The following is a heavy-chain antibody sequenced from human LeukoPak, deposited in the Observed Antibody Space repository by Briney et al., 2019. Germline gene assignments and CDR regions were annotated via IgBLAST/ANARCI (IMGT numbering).Heavy chain of an antibody. J-gene: IGHJ5*02. D-gene: IGHD3-16*01. CDR1: GYTFNSYG. CDR3: ARDGRAFGGVNNWLDP. V-gene: IGHV1-18*01. Sequence: ASVKVSCKASGYTFNSYGINWVRQAPGQGLEWMGCIRVYNGNTNFAQRFQGRVTMTTDTTTSTAYMELRSLRSDDTAVYYCARDGRAFGGVNNWLDPWGQGTLVTVSS. CDR2: IRVYNGNT.